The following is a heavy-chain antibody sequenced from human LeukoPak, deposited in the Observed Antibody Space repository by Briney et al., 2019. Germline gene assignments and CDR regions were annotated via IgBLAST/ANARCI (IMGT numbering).Heavy chain of an antibody. D-gene: IGHD4-17*01. CDR1: GCTFTGYY. J-gene: IGHJ4*02. Sequence: ASVKVSCKASGCTFTGYYIHWVRQAPGQGLEWMGWINPNNGGTNYAQKFQGRVTMTRDTSTSTVYMELSSLRSEDTAVYYCARGYGDYAYWGQGTLITVSS. CDR3: ARGYGDYAY. V-gene: IGHV1-2*02. CDR2: INPNNGGT.